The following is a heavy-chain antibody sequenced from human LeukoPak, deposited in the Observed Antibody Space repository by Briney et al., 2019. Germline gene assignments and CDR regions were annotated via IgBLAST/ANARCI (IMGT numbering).Heavy chain of an antibody. CDR3: ASQYYDFWSGLKYYYYYYGMDV. Sequence: GSLRLSCAASGFTFSSYAMHWVRQAPGKGLAWVAVLSYDGSNKYYADSVKGRFTISRDNSKNTLYLQMNSLRAEDTAVYYCASQYYDFWSGLKYYYYYYGMDVWGQGTTVTVSS. D-gene: IGHD3-3*01. V-gene: IGHV3-30*04. CDR1: GFTFSSYA. CDR2: LSYDGSNK. J-gene: IGHJ6*02.